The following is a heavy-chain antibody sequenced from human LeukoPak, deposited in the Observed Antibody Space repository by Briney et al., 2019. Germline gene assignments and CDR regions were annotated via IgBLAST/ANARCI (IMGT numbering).Heavy chain of an antibody. CDR1: GGSVSSNY. D-gene: IGHD3-22*01. V-gene: IGHV4-4*07. CDR2: IFTSGST. CDR3: ARARESLYDSSGYGAFDI. J-gene: IGHJ3*02. Sequence: SETLSLTCTVSGGSVSSNYWSWIRQPAGKGLEWIGRIFTSGSTNYNPSPKSRVTMSVATSKSQFSLKLSSVTAADTAVYYCARARESLYDSSGYGAFDIWGQGTMVTVSS.